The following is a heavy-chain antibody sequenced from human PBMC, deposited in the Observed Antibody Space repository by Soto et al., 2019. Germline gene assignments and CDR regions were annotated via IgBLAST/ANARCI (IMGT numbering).Heavy chain of an antibody. J-gene: IGHJ6*02. D-gene: IGHD1-1*01. CDR2: ISGGGENR. CDR1: GFSFTKHF. CDR3: AKDLHWYGMDV. Sequence: EMQLLESGGGLVQPGGSLRLSCVASGFSFTKHFMGWVRQVPGKGLEWVSMISGGGENRQYGESVRGRFTISRDNSKNTLYLQMNSLRGDDTAVYYCAKDLHWYGMDVWGQGTTVTVSS. V-gene: IGHV3-23*01.